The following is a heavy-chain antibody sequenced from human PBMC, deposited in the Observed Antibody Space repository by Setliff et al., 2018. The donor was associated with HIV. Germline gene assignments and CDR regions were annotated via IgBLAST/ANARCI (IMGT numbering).Heavy chain of an antibody. J-gene: IGHJ3*02. CDR3: ARTFNSGYLSYAFDI. D-gene: IGHD3-22*01. CDR2: IYYSGNP. Sequence: SETLSLTCSVSGGSISNYYWSWIRQPPGKGLEWIGYIYYSGNPNYSPSLKSRVTISVDTSKNQFSLKLSSVTAADTAVYYCARTFNSGYLSYAFDIWGQGTMVTVSS. V-gene: IGHV4-59*01. CDR1: GGSISNYY.